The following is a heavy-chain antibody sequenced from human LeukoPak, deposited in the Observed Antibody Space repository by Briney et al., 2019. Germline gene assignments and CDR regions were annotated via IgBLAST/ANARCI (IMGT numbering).Heavy chain of an antibody. CDR1: GGSFSGYY. Sequence: SETLSLTCAVYGGSFSGYYWSWIRQPPGKGLEWNGEINHSGSTNYNPSLKSRVTISVDTSKNQFSLKLSSVTAADTAVYYCARRRLEILWGSYRYPPYYFDYWGQGTLVTVSS. CDR3: ARRRLEILWGSYRYPPYYFDY. V-gene: IGHV4-34*01. D-gene: IGHD3-16*02. CDR2: INHSGST. J-gene: IGHJ4*02.